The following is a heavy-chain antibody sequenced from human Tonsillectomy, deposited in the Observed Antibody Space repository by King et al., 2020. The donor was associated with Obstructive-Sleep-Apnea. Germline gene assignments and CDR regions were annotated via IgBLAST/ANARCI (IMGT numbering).Heavy chain of an antibody. V-gene: IGHV5-51*01. J-gene: IGHJ4*02. CDR1: GYSFTNKW. D-gene: IGHD6-19*01. Sequence: QLVQSGAEVKKPGESLKISCKGSGYSFTNKWIIWVRQMPGKGLEWMGVIYPGDSDTRYSPSFQGQVTISVDRSISTAYLQCGSLKASDTAMYFCARAGIAVAGSWGIDYWGQGSLVTVSS. CDR3: ARAGIAVAGSWGIDY. CDR2: IYPGDSDT.